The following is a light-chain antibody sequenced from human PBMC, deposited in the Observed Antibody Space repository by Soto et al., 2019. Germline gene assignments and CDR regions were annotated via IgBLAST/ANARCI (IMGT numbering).Light chain of an antibody. CDR1: QRITTY. Sequence: IHMTQSPSSLSASVGDRITVTCRASQRITTYVNWYQLKPGEAPKLLISTSGTLQRGVPSRFSGSGSGTDFTRTITRLHPADFATYFYQQTYSTPYTFGQGTKLEIK. V-gene: IGKV1-39*01. J-gene: IGKJ2*01. CDR2: TSG. CDR3: QQTYSTPYT.